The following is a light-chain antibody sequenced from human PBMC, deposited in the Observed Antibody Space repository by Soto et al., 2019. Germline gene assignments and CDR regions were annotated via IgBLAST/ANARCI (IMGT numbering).Light chain of an antibody. V-gene: IGLV2-14*01. Sequence: QSALTQPASVSGSPGQSITISCTGTSSDVGGYNYVSWYQQHPGKAPKLMIYDVSNRPSGVSNRFSGSKSGNTASLTISGLQAEDEADYHCSSYTSSIYVFGTGTKLTVL. J-gene: IGLJ1*01. CDR2: DVS. CDR1: SSDVGGYNY. CDR3: SSYTSSIYV.